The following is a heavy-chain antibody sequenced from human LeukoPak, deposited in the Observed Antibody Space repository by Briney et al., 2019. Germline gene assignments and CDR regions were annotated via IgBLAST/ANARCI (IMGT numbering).Heavy chain of an antibody. D-gene: IGHD3-10*01. CDR2: INPNGGGT. J-gene: IGHJ3*02. Sequence: ASVKVSCKASGYTFTGYYMHWVRQAPGQGLEWMGWINPNGGGTNYAQKFQGWVTMTRDTSISTAYMELSRLRSDDTAVYYCASGHGSVHDAFDIWGQGTMVTVSS. V-gene: IGHV1-2*04. CDR1: GYTFTGYY. CDR3: ASGHGSVHDAFDI.